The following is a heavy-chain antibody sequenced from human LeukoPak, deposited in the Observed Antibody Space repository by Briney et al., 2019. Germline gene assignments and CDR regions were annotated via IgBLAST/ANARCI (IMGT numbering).Heavy chain of an antibody. V-gene: IGHV4-61*01. D-gene: IGHD6-19*01. CDR1: GGSISSSSYY. CDR2: IYYSRST. CDR3: ARSGSGWYNWFDP. J-gene: IGHJ5*02. Sequence: SETLSLTCTVSGGSISSSSYYWSWIRQPPGKGLEWIGYIYYSRSTNYNPSLKSRVTISVDTSKNQFSLKLSSVTAADTAVYYCARSGSGWYNWFDPWGQGTLVTVSS.